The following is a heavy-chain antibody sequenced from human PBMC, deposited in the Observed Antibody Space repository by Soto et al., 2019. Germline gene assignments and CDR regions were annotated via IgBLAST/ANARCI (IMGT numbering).Heavy chain of an antibody. CDR1: GLTVSSNY. J-gene: IGHJ6*02. V-gene: IGHV3-53*01. Sequence: GGSLRLSCAASGLTVSSNYMSWVRQAPGKGLEWVSVIYSGGTTYYADSVKGRFTISRDNSKNTLYLHMHSLRAEDTAVYYCARYGELDFGMDVWGQGTTVTVSS. CDR2: IYSGGTT. CDR3: ARYGELDFGMDV. D-gene: IGHD3-10*01.